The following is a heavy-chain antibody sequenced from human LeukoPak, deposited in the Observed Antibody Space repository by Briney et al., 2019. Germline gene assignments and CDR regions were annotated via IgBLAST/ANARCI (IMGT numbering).Heavy chain of an antibody. CDR2: ISYDGSNK. J-gene: IGHJ4*02. Sequence: GRSLRLSCAASGFTFSSYGMHWVRQAPGKGLEWVAVISYDGSNKYYADSVKGRFTISRDNSENTLYLQMNSLRAEDTAVYYCAKVSGVFIVGAYDYWGQGTLVTVSS. CDR1: GFTFSSYG. CDR3: AKVSGVFIVGAYDY. D-gene: IGHD1-26*01. V-gene: IGHV3-30*18.